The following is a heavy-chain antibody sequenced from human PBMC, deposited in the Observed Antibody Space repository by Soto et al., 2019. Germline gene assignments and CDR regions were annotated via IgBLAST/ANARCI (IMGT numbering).Heavy chain of an antibody. D-gene: IGHD2-2*01. CDR3: AKDISSHMGYCSSTSCYGGNNWFDP. Sequence: GGSLRLSCAASGFTFSSYAMHWVRQAPGKGLEWVAVISYDGSNKYYADSVKGRFTISRDNSKNTLYLQMNSLRAEDTALYYCAKDISSHMGYCSSTSCYGGNNWFDPWGQGTQVTVSS. V-gene: IGHV3-30-3*01. CDR2: ISYDGSNK. CDR1: GFTFSSYA. J-gene: IGHJ5*02.